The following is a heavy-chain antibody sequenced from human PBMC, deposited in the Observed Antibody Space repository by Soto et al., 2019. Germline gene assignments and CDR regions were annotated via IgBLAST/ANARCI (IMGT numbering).Heavy chain of an antibody. J-gene: IGHJ3*02. V-gene: IGHV3-23*01. CDR3: AKDRPIGYCTSSSCPTDAFDI. D-gene: IGHD2-2*01. CDR1: AFTFSCCA. CDR2: ISGSGGTT. Sequence: GGSLRLSCAASAFTFSCCAMSWVRQAPGKGLEWVSTISGSGGTTYYADSVKGRFTISRDNSKNTLYLQLNSLRAEDTAIYYCAKDRPIGYCTSSSCPTDAFDIWGQGTMVTVSS.